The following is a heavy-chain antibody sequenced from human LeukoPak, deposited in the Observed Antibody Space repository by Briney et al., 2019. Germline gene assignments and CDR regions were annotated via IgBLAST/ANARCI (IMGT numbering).Heavy chain of an antibody. CDR2: INPDGSEK. CDR3: ASWYSENNL. V-gene: IGHV3-7*01. J-gene: IGHJ4*02. Sequence: GGSLRLSCAASGFTFSSYSMNWVRQPPGRGLEWVANINPDGSEKRYVDSVKGRFTTSRDNAKNSFYLQMNSLRAEDTAVYYCASWYSENNLWGQGTRVTVSS. D-gene: IGHD2-21*01. CDR1: GFTFSSYS.